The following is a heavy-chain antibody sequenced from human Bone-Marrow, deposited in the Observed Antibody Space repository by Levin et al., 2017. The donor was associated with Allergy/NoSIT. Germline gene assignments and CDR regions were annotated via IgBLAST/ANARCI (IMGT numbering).Heavy chain of an antibody. CDR2: ISGTSYTT. V-gene: IGHV3-11*01. D-gene: IGHD2-2*01. J-gene: IGHJ1*01. Sequence: PGGSLRLSCEASGNRFSDYYMGWVRQAPGKGLEWVSYISGTSYTTYYLDSVKGRFSISRDNAKKSLVLRMNSLTVDDTAVYYCARMGFSGIALVYQWGQGTLVTVSS. CDR3: ARMGFSGIALVYQ. CDR1: GNRFSDYY.